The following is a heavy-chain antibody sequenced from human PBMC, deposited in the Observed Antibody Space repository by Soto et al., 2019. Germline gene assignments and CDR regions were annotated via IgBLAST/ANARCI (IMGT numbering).Heavy chain of an antibody. CDR1: GFTFSSNS. J-gene: IGHJ4*02. D-gene: IGHD3-10*01. CDR3: AKQRADLGSGSDTFFLDN. Sequence: EVQLLESGGGLVQPGGSLRISCLASGFTFSSNSMSWVRQAPGKGLEWVSAISGSGGTTFHADSVKGRFAVSRDNSNSTLYLEMDSLSAADTAVYYCAKQRADLGSGSDTFFLDNGGRGTLVTVSS. V-gene: IGHV3-23*01. CDR2: ISGSGGTT.